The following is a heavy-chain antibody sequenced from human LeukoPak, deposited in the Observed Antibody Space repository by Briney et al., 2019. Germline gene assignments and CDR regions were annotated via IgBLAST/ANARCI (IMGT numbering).Heavy chain of an antibody. D-gene: IGHD5-24*01. V-gene: IGHV4-39*07. Sequence: SETLSLTCTVSGGSISSSSYYRGWIRQPPGKGLEWIGSIYYSGSTYYNPSLKSRVTISVDTSKNQFSLKLSSVTAADTAVYYCARMRNRRRGSKRTSRDGYNSGDYWGQGTLVTISS. CDR2: IYYSGST. CDR1: GGSISSSSYY. CDR3: ARMRNRRRGSKRTSRDGYNSGDY. J-gene: IGHJ4*02.